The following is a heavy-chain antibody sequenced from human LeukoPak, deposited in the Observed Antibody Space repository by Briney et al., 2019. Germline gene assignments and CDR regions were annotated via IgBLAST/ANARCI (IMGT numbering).Heavy chain of an antibody. CDR3: ARDLGYGSGTLAIDY. J-gene: IGHJ4*02. Sequence: GGSLRLSCAASGFTVTNKYMTWVRQAPGKGLEWVSVIYSGGGTSYADSVKGRFTISRDNSKNTLFLQMNSLRAEDTAVYYCARDLGYGSGTLAIDYWGQGTLVTVSS. CDR2: IYSGGGT. CDR1: GFTVTNKY. D-gene: IGHD3-10*01. V-gene: IGHV3-66*01.